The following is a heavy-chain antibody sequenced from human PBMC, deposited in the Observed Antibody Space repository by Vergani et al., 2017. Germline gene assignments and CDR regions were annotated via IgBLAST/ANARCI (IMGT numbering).Heavy chain of an antibody. CDR1: GFTFSACP. CDR3: AKGKYWGYCSSTSCYLFDY. CDR2: ISARYPST. J-gene: IGHJ4*02. Sequence: EVQLLQSGGGVIQPGGSVRLSCAASGFTFSACPMTWVRQAPGKGLEWVSAISARYPSTYYADSVKGRFTISRDNSKNTLYLQMNSLRAEDTAVYYCAKGKYWGYCSSTSCYLFDYWGQGTLVTVSS. V-gene: IGHV3-23*01. D-gene: IGHD2-2*01.